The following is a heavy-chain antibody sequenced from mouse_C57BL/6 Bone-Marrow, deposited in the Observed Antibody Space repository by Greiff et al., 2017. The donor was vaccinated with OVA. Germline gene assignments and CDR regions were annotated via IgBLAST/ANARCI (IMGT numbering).Heavy chain of an antibody. CDR2: IDPSDSYT. CDR3: AREGGPYYAMDY. J-gene: IGHJ4*01. CDR1: GYTFTSYW. V-gene: IGHV1-69*01. Sequence: VQLQQSGAELVMPGASVKLSCKASGYTFTSYWMHWVKQRPGQGLEWIGEIDPSDSYTNYNQKFKGKSTVTVDKSSSTAYMQLSSLTSEDSAVYYCAREGGPYYAMDYWGQGTSVTVSS.